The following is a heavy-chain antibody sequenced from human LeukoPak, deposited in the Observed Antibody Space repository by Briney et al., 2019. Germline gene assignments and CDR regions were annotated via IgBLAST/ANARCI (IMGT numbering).Heavy chain of an antibody. J-gene: IGHJ6*02. Sequence: SVKVSCKASGGTFSSYAITWVRQAPGQGLEWMGRIIPILGIANYAQRFQGRVTITADESTSTAYMELSSLRAEDTAVYYCARDSSGSGDYYYYGMDVWGQGTTVTVSS. CDR3: ARDSSGSGDYYYYGMDV. CDR2: IIPILGIA. V-gene: IGHV1-69*04. D-gene: IGHD3-10*01. CDR1: GGTFSSYA.